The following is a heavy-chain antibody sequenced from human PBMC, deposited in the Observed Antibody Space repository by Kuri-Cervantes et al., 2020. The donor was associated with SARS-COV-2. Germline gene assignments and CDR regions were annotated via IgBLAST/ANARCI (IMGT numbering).Heavy chain of an antibody. CDR1: GYTFNGYY. Sequence: ASGKVSRKASGYTFNGYYLHRVRQAPGQGPEWMGWVNPNSGCTNYAQKFQGWGTMTRDTSISTIYMELSRLRSDDTAVYYCARSSPFRRLGVISLGGAFDIWGQGTMVTVSS. D-gene: IGHD3-22*01. CDR2: VNPNSGCT. V-gene: IGHV1-2*04. J-gene: IGHJ3*02. CDR3: ARSSPFRRLGVISLGGAFDI.